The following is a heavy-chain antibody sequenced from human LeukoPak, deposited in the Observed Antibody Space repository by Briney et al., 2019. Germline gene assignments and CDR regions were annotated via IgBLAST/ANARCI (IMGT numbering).Heavy chain of an antibody. D-gene: IGHD6-13*01. CDR1: GFTFSNYG. V-gene: IGHV3-33*01. CDR2: IWYDGSNI. Sequence: GGSLRLPCVASGFTFSNYGMHWVRQAPGKGLECVSIIWYDGSNIDYADSVKGRFTISRGNSKNTLYLQMNSLRTEDTAVYYYAAGEEYSSSVTTWYYFIYWGQETLITVSS. J-gene: IGHJ4*02. CDR3: AAGEEYSSSVTTWYYFIY.